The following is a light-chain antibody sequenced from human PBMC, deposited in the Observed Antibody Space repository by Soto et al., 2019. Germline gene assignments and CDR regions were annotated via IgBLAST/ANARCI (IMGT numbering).Light chain of an antibody. CDR3: QQSYDTPIT. V-gene: IGKV1-39*01. CDR1: QSISSY. J-gene: IGKJ5*01. CDR2: AAS. Sequence: DIQMTQSPSSLSASVGDRVTITCRASQSISSYLNWYQHTPGRAPKILIYAASILHGGVPPRFSGSGVGTYFTLTINGLQPEDFTAYYCQQSYDTPITFGQGTRLEIK.